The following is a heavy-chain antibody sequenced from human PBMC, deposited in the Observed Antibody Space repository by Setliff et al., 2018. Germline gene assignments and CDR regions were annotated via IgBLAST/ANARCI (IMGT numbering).Heavy chain of an antibody. J-gene: IGHJ5*02. Sequence: GGSLRLSCAASGFTFSKYWMSWVRQAPGKGLEWVANIKEDGSDQYYVDSVKGRFTISRDNAKSSLYLQMNSLRAEDTAVYYCARDLIRAAPNWFDPWGQGTLVTVSS. D-gene: IGHD3-10*01. CDR2: IKEDGSDQ. CDR3: ARDLIRAAPNWFDP. V-gene: IGHV3-7*01. CDR1: GFTFSKYW.